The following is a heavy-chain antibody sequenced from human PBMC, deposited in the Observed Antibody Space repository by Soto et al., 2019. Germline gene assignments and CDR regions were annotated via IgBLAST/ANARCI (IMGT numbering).Heavy chain of an antibody. CDR1: GCTFSNYW. J-gene: IGHJ4*02. CDR3: ARDYLYCSGGRCYPNY. V-gene: IGHV3-7*01. D-gene: IGHD2-15*01. CDR2: IKHDGSEK. Sequence: PGGPLRLSWAASGCTFSNYWMTWVRQAPGKGLEWVANIKHDGSEKYYVDSVKGRFTISRDNAKNSLYLQMSSLRVEDTAVYYCARDYLYCSGGRCYPNYWGQGTLVTVSS.